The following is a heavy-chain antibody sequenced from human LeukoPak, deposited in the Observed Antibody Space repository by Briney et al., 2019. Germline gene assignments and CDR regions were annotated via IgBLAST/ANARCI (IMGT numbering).Heavy chain of an antibody. CDR1: GYTFTGYN. D-gene: IGHD2/OR15-2a*01. CDR3: ARYRCKTTSGCEDTDAFDM. V-gene: IGHV1-2*02. CDR2: INPNSGGT. Sequence: ASVKVSCKASGYTFTGYNMQWLRQAPGQGFEWMGWINPNSGGTRYAQKFQGRVTMTRDTSISTAYMELSRLRSDDTAVYYCARYRCKTTSGCEDTDAFDMWGQGTMVTVSS. J-gene: IGHJ3*02.